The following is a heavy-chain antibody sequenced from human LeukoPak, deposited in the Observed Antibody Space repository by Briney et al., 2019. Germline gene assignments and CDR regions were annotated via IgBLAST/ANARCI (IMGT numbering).Heavy chain of an antibody. D-gene: IGHD1-26*01. CDR1: GFTFDDYA. J-gene: IGHJ6*02. V-gene: IGHV3-9*01. Sequence: GGSLRLSCAASGFTFDDYAMHWVRQAPGKGLEWVSGIGWNSGSIGYADSVKGRFTISRDNAKNSLYLQMNSLRAEDTALYDCAKEPRGAIYYYGMDVWGQGTTVTVSS. CDR2: IGWNSGSI. CDR3: AKEPRGAIYYYGMDV.